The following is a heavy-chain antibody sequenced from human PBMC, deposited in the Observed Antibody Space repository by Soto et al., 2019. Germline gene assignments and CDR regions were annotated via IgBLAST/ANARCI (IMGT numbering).Heavy chain of an antibody. V-gene: IGHV3-23*01. CDR3: AKGRTFFDF. CDR1: GFAFSAYA. CDR2: ISDSDGGT. J-gene: IGHJ4*02. Sequence: PGGSLRLSFAASGFAFSAYAMTWVRQAPGKGLEWVSDISDSDGGTHYADSVKGRFTISRDNAKNTLYLQMDRLRVEDAAVYYCAKGRTFFDFWGQGTLVTVSS.